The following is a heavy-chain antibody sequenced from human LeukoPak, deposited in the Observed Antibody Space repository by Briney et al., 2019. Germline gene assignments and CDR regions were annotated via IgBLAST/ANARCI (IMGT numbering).Heavy chain of an antibody. Sequence: SETLSLTCTVSGGSISSYYWSWIRQPAGKGLEWIGRIYTSGSTNYNPSLKSRVTMSVDTSKNQFSLKLSSVTAADTAVYYCAREFTMVRGVITYFDYWGQGTLVTVSP. D-gene: IGHD3-10*01. CDR3: AREFTMVRGVITYFDY. V-gene: IGHV4-4*07. J-gene: IGHJ4*02. CDR1: GGSISSYY. CDR2: IYTSGST.